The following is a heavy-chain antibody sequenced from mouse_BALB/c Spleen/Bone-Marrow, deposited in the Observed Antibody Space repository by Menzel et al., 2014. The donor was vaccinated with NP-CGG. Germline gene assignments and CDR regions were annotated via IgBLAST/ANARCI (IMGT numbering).Heavy chain of an antibody. V-gene: IGHV10-3*03. Sequence: EVKLVESGGGLVQPKGSLKLSCAASGFTFNTYAMHWVCQAPGKGLEWVARIRSKSNNYATYYADSVKDRFTISRDDSQSMLYLQMNNLKTEDAAMYYCVREDYGRGFAYWGQGTLATVSA. CDR1: GFTFNTYA. CDR3: VREDYGRGFAY. D-gene: IGHD1-1*01. CDR2: IRSKSNNYAT. J-gene: IGHJ3*01.